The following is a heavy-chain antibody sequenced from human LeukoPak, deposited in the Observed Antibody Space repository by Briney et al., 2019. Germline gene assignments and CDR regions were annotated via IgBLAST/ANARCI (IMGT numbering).Heavy chain of an antibody. CDR1: GGTFSSYA. CDR2: IIPILGIA. V-gene: IGHV1-69*04. CDR3: ARDTFYFDY. J-gene: IGHJ4*02. Sequence: SVKVSCKASGGTFSSYAICWVRQAPGQGLEWMGRIIPILGIANYAQKFQGRVTITADKSTSTAYMELSSLRSEDTAVYYCARDTFYFDYWGQGTLVTVSS.